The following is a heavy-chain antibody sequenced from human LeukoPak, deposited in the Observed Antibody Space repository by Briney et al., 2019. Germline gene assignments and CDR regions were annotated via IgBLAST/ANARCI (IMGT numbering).Heavy chain of an antibody. Sequence: ASVKVSCKASGYTFTSYYMHWVRQAPGQGLEWMGIINPSGGSTSYAQKFQGRVTMTRDTSTSTVYMELSSLRSEDTAVYYCAREGTVTTGVAYFDYWGQGTLVTVSS. J-gene: IGHJ4*02. CDR3: AREGTVTTGVAYFDY. D-gene: IGHD4-17*01. V-gene: IGHV1-46*01. CDR2: INPSGGST. CDR1: GYTFTSYY.